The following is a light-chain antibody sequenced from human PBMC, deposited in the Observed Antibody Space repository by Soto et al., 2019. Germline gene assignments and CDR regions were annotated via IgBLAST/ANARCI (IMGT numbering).Light chain of an antibody. CDR3: QQYSSYFT. Sequence: EIVLTQSPGTLSLSPGERATLSCRASQSVSSSYLAWYQQKPGQAPRLLIYGASSRATGIPDRFSGSGSGTDFTLTISRLEPEDFATYYCQQYSSYFTFGPGTKVDIK. CDR1: QSVSSSY. CDR2: GAS. J-gene: IGKJ3*01. V-gene: IGKV3-20*01.